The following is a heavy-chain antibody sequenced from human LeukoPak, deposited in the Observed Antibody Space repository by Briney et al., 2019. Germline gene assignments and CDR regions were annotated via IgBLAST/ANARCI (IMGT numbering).Heavy chain of an antibody. J-gene: IGHJ6*03. CDR1: GGTFSSYA. CDR2: IIPIFGTA. Sequence: GASVKVSCKASGGTFSSYAISWERQPPGQGLEWMGGIIPIFGTANYAQKFQGSVTITADKSTSTAYMELSSLRSEDTAVYYCASTRLRYFDWYMDVWGKGTTVTVSS. D-gene: IGHD3-9*01. CDR3: ASTRLRYFDWYMDV. V-gene: IGHV1-69*06.